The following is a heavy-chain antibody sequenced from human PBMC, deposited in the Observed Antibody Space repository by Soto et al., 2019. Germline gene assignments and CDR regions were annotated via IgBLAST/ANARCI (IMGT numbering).Heavy chain of an antibody. Sequence: QVQLVESGGGLVKPGGSLRLSCAASGFKFSDHYLTWMRQGPGKGLEWVSYISGSSDIIHYADSVKGRFTISRDNAKNSPYLEMNRLRVDDTAVYYCARRNGFWSNFYRDWFDAWGQGTLVTVSS. CDR3: ARRNGFWSNFYRDWFDA. CDR2: ISGSSDII. CDR1: GFKFSDHY. D-gene: IGHD3-3*01. V-gene: IGHV3-11*01. J-gene: IGHJ5*02.